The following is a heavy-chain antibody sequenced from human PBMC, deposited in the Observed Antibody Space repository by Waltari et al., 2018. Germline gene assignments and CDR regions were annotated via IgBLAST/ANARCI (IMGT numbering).Heavy chain of an antibody. V-gene: IGHV3-64*01. CDR2: INNNGGST. J-gene: IGHJ4*02. CDR1: GFTFSRYP. Sequence: EVQLVESGGGLVQPGGSLRLYCTASGFTFSRYPMHWVRQAPGKGLECVSAINNNGGSTYYANSVKGRFTISRDNSKNTLYLRMGSLRAEDMGVYYCAREDDGYFDYWGQGTLVTVSS. D-gene: IGHD1-1*01. CDR3: AREDDGYFDY.